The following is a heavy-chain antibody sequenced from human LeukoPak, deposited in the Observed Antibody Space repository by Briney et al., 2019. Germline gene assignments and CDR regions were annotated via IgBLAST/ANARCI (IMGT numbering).Heavy chain of an antibody. CDR2: ISGDGGST. V-gene: IGHV3-43*02. D-gene: IGHD6-19*01. J-gene: IGHJ4*02. CDR1: GCTFNDYA. Sequence: GGSLRLSCAASGCTFNDYAMHWVRQAPGKGLEWVSLISGDGGSTYYADSVKGRFTISRDNSKNSLYLQINSLRTEDTALYYCAPHGLVHWGQGTLVTVSS. CDR3: APHGLVH.